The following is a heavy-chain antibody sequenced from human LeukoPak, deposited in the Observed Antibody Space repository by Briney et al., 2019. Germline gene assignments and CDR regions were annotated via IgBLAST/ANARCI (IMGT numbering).Heavy chain of an antibody. CDR2: IKQDGSEK. CDR3: ARGWGYCSSTSCYYYYYYMDV. Sequence: GGSLRLSCAASGFTFSSYWMSWVRQAPGKGLEWVANIKQDGSEKYYVDSVKGRFTISRDNAKNSLYLQMNSLRAEDTSVYYCARGWGYCSSTSCYYYYYYMDVWGKGTTVTVSS. D-gene: IGHD2-2*01. CDR1: GFTFSSYW. V-gene: IGHV3-7*01. J-gene: IGHJ6*03.